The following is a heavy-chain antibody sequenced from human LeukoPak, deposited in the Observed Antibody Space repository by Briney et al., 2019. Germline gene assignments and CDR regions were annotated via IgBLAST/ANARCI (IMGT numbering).Heavy chain of an antibody. V-gene: IGHV3-43*01. CDR2: ISWGGSIT. Sequence: GGSLRLSCAASGFTFDDYSMHCVRHGPGKGGGWVSVISWGGSITSYAGSVNGRFTISRENSKNSLNLQMNSLRSEDSALYYCAKDRGGVDYWGQGTLVTVSS. D-gene: IGHD3-16*01. J-gene: IGHJ4*02. CDR1: GFTFDDYS. CDR3: AKDRGGVDY.